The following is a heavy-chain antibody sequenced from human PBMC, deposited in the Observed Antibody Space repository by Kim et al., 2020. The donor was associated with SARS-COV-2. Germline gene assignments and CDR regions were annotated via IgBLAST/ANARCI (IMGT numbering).Heavy chain of an antibody. J-gene: IGHJ5*02. D-gene: IGHD5-12*01. CDR1: GYTFTSYD. Sequence: ASVKVSCKASGYTFTSYDINWVRQATGQGLEWMGWMNPNSGNTDYAQKFQGRVTMTRNTSISTAYMELSSLRSEDTAVYYCARERLRFSDWFDPWGQGTLVTVSS. CDR2: MNPNSGNT. V-gene: IGHV1-8*01. CDR3: ARERLRFSDWFDP.